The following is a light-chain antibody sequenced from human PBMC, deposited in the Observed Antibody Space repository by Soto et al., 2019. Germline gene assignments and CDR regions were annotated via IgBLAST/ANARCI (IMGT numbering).Light chain of an antibody. Sequence: AIQMTQSPSSLSASVGDRVTITCRASQGIRNDLGWYQQQQGKAPKLLIYAASSLQSGGPSSFSGIGSGTDFTLTISSLQPEDFATYNCIKDYNYPRTFGQGTKVDIK. CDR1: QGIRND. J-gene: IGKJ2*01. CDR3: IKDYNYPRT. V-gene: IGKV1-6*01. CDR2: AAS.